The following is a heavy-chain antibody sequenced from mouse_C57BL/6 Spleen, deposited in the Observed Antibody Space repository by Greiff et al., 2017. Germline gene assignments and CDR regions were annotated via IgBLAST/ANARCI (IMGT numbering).Heavy chain of an antibody. CDR1: GFSFNTYA. Sequence: VQLKQSGGGLVQPKGSLKLSCAASGFSFNTYAMNWVRQAPGKGLEWVARIRSKSNNYATYYADSVKDRFTISRDDSESMLYLQMNNLKTEDTAMYYCVRPASYDYDAFDYWGQGTTLTVSS. CDR3: VRPASYDYDAFDY. D-gene: IGHD2-4*01. CDR2: IRSKSNNYAT. V-gene: IGHV10-1*01. J-gene: IGHJ2*01.